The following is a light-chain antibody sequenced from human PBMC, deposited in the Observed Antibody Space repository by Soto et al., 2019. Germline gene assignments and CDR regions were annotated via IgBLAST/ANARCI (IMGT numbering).Light chain of an antibody. J-gene: IGKJ2*01. V-gene: IGKV1-5*03. CDR1: QSIDNW. CDR2: QTS. CDR3: QQYYTMYT. Sequence: DIQMTQSPSTLSASVGDRVTITCRASQSIDNWLAWYQQKPGKAPKLLIYQTSSLGSGVPSRFSGSASGTEFTLTISSLQPDDFATYYCQQYYTMYTFGRGTKLEIK.